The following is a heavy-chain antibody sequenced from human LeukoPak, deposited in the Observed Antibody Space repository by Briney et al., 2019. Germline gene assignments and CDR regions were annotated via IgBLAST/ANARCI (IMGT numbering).Heavy chain of an antibody. CDR2: IYYSGNT. CDR1: GGSISSYY. J-gene: IGHJ5*02. V-gene: IGHV4-59*01. D-gene: IGHD4-17*01. CDR3: ARWTTVATANWFDP. Sequence: SETLSLTCTVSGGSISSYYWSWIRQPPGKGLEWIGCIYYSGNTNYNPSLKSRVTLSLDPSKNQFSLKLSSVAAADTAVYYSARWTTVATANWFDPWGQGTLVTVSS.